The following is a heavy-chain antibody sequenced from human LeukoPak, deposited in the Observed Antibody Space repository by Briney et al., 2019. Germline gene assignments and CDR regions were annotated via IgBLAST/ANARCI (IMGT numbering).Heavy chain of an antibody. CDR3: ATTDYGPFQH. D-gene: IGHD4-17*01. V-gene: IGHV4-59*08. CDR2: IYYSGST. J-gene: IGHJ1*01. Sequence: PSETLSLTCTVSGGSISSYYWSWIRQPPGKGLEWIGYIYYSGSTNYNPSLKSRVTISVDTSKNQFSLKLSSVTAADTAVYYCATTDYGPFQHWGQGTLVTVSS. CDR1: GGSISSYY.